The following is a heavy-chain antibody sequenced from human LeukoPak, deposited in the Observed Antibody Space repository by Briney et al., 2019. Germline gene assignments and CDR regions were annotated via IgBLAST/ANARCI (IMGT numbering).Heavy chain of an antibody. CDR3: AKADSSSWQFDY. Sequence: GGSLRHSCSASGFTFDDYAMHWVRQAPGKGLEWVSGISWNSGSIGYADSVKGRFTISRDNAKNSLYLQMNSLRAEDMALYYCAKADSSSWQFDYWGQGTLVTVSS. V-gene: IGHV3-9*03. J-gene: IGHJ4*02. CDR1: GFTFDDYA. CDR2: ISWNSGSI. D-gene: IGHD6-13*01.